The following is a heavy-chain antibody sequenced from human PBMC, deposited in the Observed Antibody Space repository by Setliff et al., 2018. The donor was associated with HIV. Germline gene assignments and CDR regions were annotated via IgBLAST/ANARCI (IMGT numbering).Heavy chain of an antibody. CDR2: IYYRGST. J-gene: IGHJ5*01. CDR3: ARGYSGSYYWLDS. CDR1: GGSISSSSYY. D-gene: IGHD1-26*01. V-gene: IGHV4-39*07. Sequence: KPSETLSLTCTVSGGSISSSSYYWGWIRQPPGKGLEWIGSIYYRGSTYDNPSLKSRVTISVDTSKNQFSLKLSSVTAADTAVYYCARGYSGSYYWLDSWGQGTLVTVSS.